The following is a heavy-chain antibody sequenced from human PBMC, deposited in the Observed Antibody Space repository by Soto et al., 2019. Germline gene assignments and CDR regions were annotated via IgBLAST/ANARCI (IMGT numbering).Heavy chain of an antibody. CDR3: ARRIVGTTTTDY. V-gene: IGHV1-18*01. CDR2: ISAYNGNT. D-gene: IGHD1-26*01. CDR1: GYTFTTYG. Sequence: ASVKVSCKASGYTFTTYGISWVRQAPGQGLEWMGWISAYNGNTNYAQKLQGRVTMTTDTSTSTAYMELRSLRSDDTAVYYCARRIVGTTTTDYWGQGTLVTVSS. J-gene: IGHJ4*02.